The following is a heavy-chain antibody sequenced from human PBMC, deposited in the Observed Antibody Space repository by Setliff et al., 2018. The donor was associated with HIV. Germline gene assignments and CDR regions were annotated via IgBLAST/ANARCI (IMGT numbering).Heavy chain of an antibody. CDR2: IYYSGTT. D-gene: IGHD4-17*01. J-gene: IGHJ4*02. CDR3: AGDYAGSGRPFDY. Sequence: KPSETLSLTCTVSGGSISSRTYYWGCIRQPPGKGLEWIGSIYYSGTTYYNPSLKSRVTISIDTSKNQLSLKLTSVTAADTAVYFCAGDYAGSGRPFDYWGQGTLVTVSS. CDR1: GGSISSRTYY. V-gene: IGHV4-39*01.